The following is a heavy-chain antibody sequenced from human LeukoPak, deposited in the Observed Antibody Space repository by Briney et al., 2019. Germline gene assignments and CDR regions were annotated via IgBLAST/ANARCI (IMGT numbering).Heavy chain of an antibody. CDR1: GGSFSGYY. J-gene: IGHJ5*02. Sequence: SETLSLTCAVYGGSFSGYYWSWIRQPPGKGLEWIGEINHSGSTNYNPSLKSRITISVNTSENQFSLKLSSVTAADTAVYYYATYVSTGWFDPWGQGTLVTVSS. CDR3: ATYVSTGWFDP. V-gene: IGHV4-34*10. CDR2: INHSGST.